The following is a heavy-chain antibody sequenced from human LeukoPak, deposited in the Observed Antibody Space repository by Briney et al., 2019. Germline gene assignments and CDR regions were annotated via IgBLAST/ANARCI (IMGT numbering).Heavy chain of an antibody. D-gene: IGHD6-13*01. CDR3: ARGKAAAGTSASDI. V-gene: IGHV1-69*05. Sequence: ASVKVSCKASGATFSSYAISWVRQAPGQRLEWMGRIIPIFSTANYAQKFQGRVTITTDESTSTAYMELRSLRSEDTAVYYCARGKAAAGTSASDIWGQGTMVTVSS. CDR2: IIPIFSTA. J-gene: IGHJ3*02. CDR1: GATFSSYA.